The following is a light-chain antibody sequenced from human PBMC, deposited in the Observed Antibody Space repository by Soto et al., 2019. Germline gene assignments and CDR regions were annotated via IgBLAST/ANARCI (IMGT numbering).Light chain of an antibody. CDR2: SAS. CDR1: QSIGPN. CDR3: QHNNNWPPEGT. Sequence: EVVVTQSPATLSVSPGESVTLSCRASQSIGPNLAWYRHIPGQAPRLLMYSASLRATGIPARFSGSGSGTQFTLTISSLQSEDFGIYYCQHNNNWPPEGTFGPGTRVDVK. V-gene: IGKV3-15*01. J-gene: IGKJ3*01.